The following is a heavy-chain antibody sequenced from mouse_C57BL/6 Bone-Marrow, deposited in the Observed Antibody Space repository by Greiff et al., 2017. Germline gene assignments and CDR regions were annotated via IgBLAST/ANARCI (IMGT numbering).Heavy chain of an antibody. CDR3: ASPFITTVGYFDV. CDR2: INPGSGGT. J-gene: IGHJ1*03. V-gene: IGHV1-54*01. Sequence: QVQLQQSGAELVRPGTSVTVSCKASGYAFTDYLIEWVKQRPGQGLEWIGVINPGSGGTNYNEKFKGKATLTADKSTSTAYMQLSSLTSEDSAVYFCASPFITTVGYFDVWGTGTTVTVSS. D-gene: IGHD1-1*01. CDR1: GYAFTDYL.